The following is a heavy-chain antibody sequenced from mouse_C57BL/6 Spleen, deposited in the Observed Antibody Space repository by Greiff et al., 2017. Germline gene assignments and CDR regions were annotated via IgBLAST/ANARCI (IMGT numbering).Heavy chain of an antibody. CDR2: FDPNSGGT. V-gene: IGHV1-72*01. Sequence: QVQLKQPGAELVKPGASVKLSCKASGYTFTSYWMHWVKQRPGRGLEWIGRFDPNSGGTKYNEKFKSKATLTVDKPSSTAYMQLSSLTSEASAVYYCARGYDFYAMDYWGQGTSVTVSS. CDR1: GYTFTSYW. D-gene: IGHD1-1*02. CDR3: ARGYDFYAMDY. J-gene: IGHJ4*01.